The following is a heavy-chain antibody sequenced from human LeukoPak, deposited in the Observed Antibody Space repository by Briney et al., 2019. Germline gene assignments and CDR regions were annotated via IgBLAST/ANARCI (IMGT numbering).Heavy chain of an antibody. D-gene: IGHD3-16*01. CDR3: APTSEAYTSNWSV. CDR2: INPDTDFT. J-gene: IGHJ4*02. V-gene: IGHV1-2*02. Sequence: GASVKVSCKTSGYRFTDDYIHWVRQAPGQGLEWMGWINPDTDFTNYAPKFRGRVIMTRDTPISTAYMEVRSLTFDDTAIYYCAPTSEAYTSNWSVWGQGTLVTVSP. CDR1: GYRFTDDY.